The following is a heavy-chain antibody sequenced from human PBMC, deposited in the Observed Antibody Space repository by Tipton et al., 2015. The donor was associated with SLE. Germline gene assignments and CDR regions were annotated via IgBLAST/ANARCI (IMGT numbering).Heavy chain of an antibody. CDR1: GFSFSRSW. V-gene: IGHV3-7*01. D-gene: IGHD2-15*01. J-gene: IGHJ4*02. CDR2: IKQDGTEE. CDR3: ARDVRGGTWWDY. Sequence: SLRLSCVASGFSFSRSWMSWVRQAPGKGLEWVANIKQDGTEEYYVDSVKGRFTIARDNTKNSLFLQMNGLRAEDTAVYYCARDVRGGTWWDYWGQGTLVTVSS.